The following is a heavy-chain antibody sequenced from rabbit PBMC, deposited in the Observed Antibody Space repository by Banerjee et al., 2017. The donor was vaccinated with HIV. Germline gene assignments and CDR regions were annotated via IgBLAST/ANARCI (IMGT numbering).Heavy chain of an antibody. CDR1: GFSFSSVYD. D-gene: IGHD4-2*01. CDR2: IGTADGNT. CDR3: ARRADYAGGGNFNL. J-gene: IGHJ4*01. Sequence: QEQLVESGGGLVKPEGSLTLTCTASGFSFSSVYDMCWVRQAPGKGLEWIACIGTADGNTFYANWAKGRFTISKTPSTTVTLQMTSLTAADTATYFCARRADYAGGGNFNLWGPGTLVTVS. V-gene: IGHV1S45*01.